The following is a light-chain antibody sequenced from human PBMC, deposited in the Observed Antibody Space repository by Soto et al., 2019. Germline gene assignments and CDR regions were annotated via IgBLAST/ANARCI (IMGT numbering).Light chain of an antibody. CDR1: QSIRSY. CDR2: DAS. CDR3: QKYNSAPLT. V-gene: IGKV3-11*01. Sequence: EIVLTQSPATLSLSPGQRATLSCRASQSIRSYLAWYQHKPGQAPRLLIYDASNRATGIPARFSGSGSGTDFTLTISGLEPEDVATYYCQKYNSAPLTFGGGTKV. J-gene: IGKJ4*01.